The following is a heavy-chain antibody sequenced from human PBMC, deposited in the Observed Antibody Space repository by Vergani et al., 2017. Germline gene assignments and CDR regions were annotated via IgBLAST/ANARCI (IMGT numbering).Heavy chain of an antibody. CDR2: IHSTGDT. CDR1: GGSISGYY. V-gene: IGHV4-59*01. Sequence: QVQLQESGPGLMKPSETLSLNCTVSGGSISGYYWVWIRQPPGKGLEWIGYIHSTGDTNYNPSLMSRVTISVDTSKNQFSLHLRSVTAADTALYFCARDNAALFDSWGQGALVTVSS. CDR3: ARDNAALFDS. J-gene: IGHJ4*02.